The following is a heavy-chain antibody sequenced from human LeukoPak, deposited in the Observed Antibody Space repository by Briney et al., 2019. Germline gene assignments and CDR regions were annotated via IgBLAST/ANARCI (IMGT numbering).Heavy chain of an antibody. J-gene: IGHJ4*02. CDR1: GGSTSGYY. CDR2: IYYSGNT. D-gene: IGHD3-10*01. CDR3: ARLPMIRGVTEYYFDY. Sequence: SETLSLTCTVSGGSTSGYYWSWIRQPPGKGLEWIGYIYYSGNTNYNPSLKSRVTISVDTSKNQFSLDLYFVTAADTAVYYCARLPMIRGVTEYYFDYWGQGSLVTVSS. V-gene: IGHV4-59*01.